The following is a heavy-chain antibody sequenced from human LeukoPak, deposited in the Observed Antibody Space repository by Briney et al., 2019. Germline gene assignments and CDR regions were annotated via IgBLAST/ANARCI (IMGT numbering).Heavy chain of an antibody. V-gene: IGHV1-24*01. CDR2: FDPEDGET. J-gene: IGHJ6*02. Sequence: EASVKVSCKVSGYTLTELSMHWVRQAPGKGLEWMGGFDPEDGETIYAQKFQGGVTMTEDTSTDTAYMELSSLRSEDTAVYYCVTPAIKYYYYGMDVWGQGTTVTVSS. CDR3: VTPAIKYYYYGMDV. CDR1: GYTLTELS.